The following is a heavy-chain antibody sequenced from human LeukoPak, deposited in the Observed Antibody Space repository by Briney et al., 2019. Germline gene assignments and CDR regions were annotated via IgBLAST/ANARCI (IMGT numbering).Heavy chain of an antibody. CDR3: ARVRCSSTSCQYYFDY. Sequence: SQTLSLTCTVSGGSISSGGYYWSWIRQHPGKGLEWIGYIYYSGSTYYNPSLKSRVTISVDTSKNQFSLKLSSVTAADTAVYYCARVRCSSTSCQYYFDYWGQGTLVTVSS. D-gene: IGHD2-2*01. CDR1: GGSISSGGYY. CDR2: IYYSGST. J-gene: IGHJ4*02. V-gene: IGHV4-31*03.